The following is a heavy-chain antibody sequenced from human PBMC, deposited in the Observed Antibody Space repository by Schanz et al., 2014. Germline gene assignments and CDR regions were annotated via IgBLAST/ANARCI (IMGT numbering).Heavy chain of an antibody. Sequence: QVQLQESGPGLVKPSQTLSLTCTVSGASISSGGYYWDWIRLLPGKGLEWIGYISYSGSTSFNPSRKSRLTMSVDTAKNQCSLRLSSVTAADTAVYYCARHGGIPYYPMDVWGQGTTVTVSS. V-gene: IGHV4-31*03. J-gene: IGHJ6*02. CDR2: ISYSGST. CDR1: GASISSGGYY. D-gene: IGHD3-16*01. CDR3: ARHGGIPYYPMDV.